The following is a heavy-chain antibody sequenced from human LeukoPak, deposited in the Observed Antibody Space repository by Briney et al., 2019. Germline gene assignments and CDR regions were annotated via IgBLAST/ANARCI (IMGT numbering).Heavy chain of an antibody. CDR2: INPSGGST. Sequence: ASVKVSCKASGYTFTSYYMHWVRQTPGQGLEWTGIINPSGGSTSYAQKFQGRVTMTRDTSTSTVYMELSSLRSEDTAVYYGARVFGADYYYYGMDVWGQGTTVTVSS. V-gene: IGHV1-46*01. CDR1: GYTFTSYY. J-gene: IGHJ6*02. D-gene: IGHD3-10*01. CDR3: ARVFGADYYYYGMDV.